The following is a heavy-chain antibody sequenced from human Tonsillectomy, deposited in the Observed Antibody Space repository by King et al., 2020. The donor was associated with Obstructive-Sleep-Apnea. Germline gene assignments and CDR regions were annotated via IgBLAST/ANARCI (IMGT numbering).Heavy chain of an antibody. D-gene: IGHD6-13*01. J-gene: IGHJ4*02. Sequence: QLVQSGGGLVKPGGSLRLSCAASGFTFSNAWMSWVRQAPGKGLEWVGRIKSKTDGGTTDYAAPVKGRFTISRDGSKNTLYLQMNSLKTEDTAVYYCTTYTYSSSWYSETFDYWGQGTLVTVSS. CDR1: GFTFSNAW. CDR2: IKSKTDGGTT. V-gene: IGHV3-15*01. CDR3: TTYTYSSSWYSETFDY.